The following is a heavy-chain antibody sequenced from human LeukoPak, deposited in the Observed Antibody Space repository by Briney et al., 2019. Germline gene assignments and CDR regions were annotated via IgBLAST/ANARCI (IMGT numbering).Heavy chain of an antibody. CDR3: ARDPEGFDP. CDR1: GYTFTSYD. V-gene: IGHV1-18*01. J-gene: IGHJ5*02. CDR2: ISAYSGDT. Sequence: ASVKVSCKASGYTFTSYDITWVRQAPGQGLEWMGGISAYSGDTHYAQKLQGRVTMTRDTSISTAYMELSRLRSDDTAVYYCARDPEGFDPWGQGTLVTVSS.